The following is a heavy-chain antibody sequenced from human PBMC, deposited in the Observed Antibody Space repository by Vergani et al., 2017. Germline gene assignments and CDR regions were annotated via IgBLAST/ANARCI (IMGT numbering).Heavy chain of an antibody. CDR3: ATKRCGRPGCQIGYFRE. D-gene: IGHD2-15*01. CDR1: GFTPSYYG. J-gene: IGHJ1*01. Sequence: QVHLVESGGGVVKPGRSLRLSCVVPGFTPSYYGMHWVRQAPGKGLEWVAVISYDGTQKYYADSVKGRFTISRDNSKSTLYLQMNSLRTEDTAVYYCATKRCGRPGCQIGYFREWGQGTLVTVSS. CDR2: ISYDGTQK. V-gene: IGHV3-30*03.